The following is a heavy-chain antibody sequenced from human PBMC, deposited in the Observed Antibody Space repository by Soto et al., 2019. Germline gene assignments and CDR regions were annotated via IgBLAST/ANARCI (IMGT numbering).Heavy chain of an antibody. V-gene: IGHV3-30-3*01. J-gene: IGHJ4*02. Sequence: QVQLVGSGGGVVQPGRSLRLSCAASGFTFSSYAMHWVRQAPGKGLEWVAVISYDGTNKYYADSVKGRFTISRDNSKNTLYLQMNSLRAEDTAVYYCARGGRQWLVLGIDYWGQGTLVTVSS. CDR1: GFTFSSYA. CDR2: ISYDGTNK. CDR3: ARGGRQWLVLGIDY. D-gene: IGHD6-19*01.